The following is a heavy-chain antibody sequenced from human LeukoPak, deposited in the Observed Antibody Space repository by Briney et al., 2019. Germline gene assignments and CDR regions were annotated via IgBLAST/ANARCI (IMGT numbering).Heavy chain of an antibody. CDR2: INWNGGST. D-gene: IGHD3-22*01. J-gene: IGHJ4*02. CDR3: ARGYDSSGYYYGHDY. Sequence: GGSLRLSCAASGFTFSSYWMSWVRQAPGKGLEWVSGINWNGGSTGYADSVKGRFTISRDNAKNSLYLQMNSLRAEDTALYYCARGYDSSGYYYGHDYWGQGTLVTVSS. CDR1: GFTFSSYW. V-gene: IGHV3-20*04.